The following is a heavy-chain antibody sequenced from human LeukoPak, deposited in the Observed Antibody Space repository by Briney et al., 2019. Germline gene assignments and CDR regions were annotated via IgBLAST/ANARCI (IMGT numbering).Heavy chain of an antibody. CDR2: IYGGGDT. CDR1: GFTVSGNY. Sequence: PGGSLRLSCAASGFTVSGNYMSWVRQAPGRGLEWVSFIYGGGDTYYADSVRTRFTISRGNSENTLYLQMNSLRAEDTAVCYCARGERFGDLGYWGQGTLVTVSS. D-gene: IGHD3-10*01. J-gene: IGHJ4*02. CDR3: ARGERFGDLGY. V-gene: IGHV3-66*01.